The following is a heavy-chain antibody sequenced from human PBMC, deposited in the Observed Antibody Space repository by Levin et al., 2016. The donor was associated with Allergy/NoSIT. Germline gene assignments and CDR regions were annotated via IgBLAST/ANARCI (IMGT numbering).Heavy chain of an antibody. CDR2: INPSGGST. CDR1: GYTFTSYY. V-gene: IGHV1-46*01. CDR3: ARDRGREYYYGSGSPVYGMDV. Sequence: ASVKVSCKASGYTFTSYYMHWVRQAPGQGLEWMGIINPSGGSTSYAQKFQGRVTMTRDTSTSTVYMELSSLRSEDTAVYYCARDRGREYYYGSGSPVYGMDVWGQGTTVTVSS. J-gene: IGHJ6*02. D-gene: IGHD3-10*01.